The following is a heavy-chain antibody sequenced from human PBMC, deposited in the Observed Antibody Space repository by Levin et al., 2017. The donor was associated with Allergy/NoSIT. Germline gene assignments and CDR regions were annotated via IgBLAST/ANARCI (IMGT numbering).Heavy chain of an antibody. J-gene: IGHJ2*01. V-gene: IGHV3-23*01. D-gene: IGHD3-22*01. Sequence: PGGSLRLSCAASEFPFRKYGMGWVRQAPGKGLEWVSAISGTGNSTYFADSVKGRFTISRDNSENTLYLQMNSLRAEDTAVYYCTKFAYDTIAYKEYWYFDLWGRGTLVTVSS. CDR3: TKFAYDTIAYKEYWYFDL. CDR2: ISGTGNST. CDR1: EFPFRKYG.